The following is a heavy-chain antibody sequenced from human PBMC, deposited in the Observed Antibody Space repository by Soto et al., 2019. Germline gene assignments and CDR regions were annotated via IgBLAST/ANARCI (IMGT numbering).Heavy chain of an antibody. J-gene: IGHJ6*03. D-gene: IGHD6-6*01. CDR2: VSSNGIGT. CDR3: ARRARADYYYMDV. V-gene: IGHV3-64*01. Sequence: EVQLVESGGGLAQPGGSLRLSCAASGFTFSSDDMDWVRQAAGKGLEYVSGVSSNGIGTYYASSVKGRFTISRDNSRDTVYLQMDSLSPEDMAVYYCARRARADYYYMDVWGKGTTVTVS. CDR1: GFTFSSDD.